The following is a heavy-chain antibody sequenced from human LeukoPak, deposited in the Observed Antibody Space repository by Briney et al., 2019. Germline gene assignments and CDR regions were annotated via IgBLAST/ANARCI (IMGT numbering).Heavy chain of an antibody. CDR3: ATRGTVA. CDR2: INHSGNT. V-gene: IGHV4-34*01. J-gene: IGHJ4*02. CDR1: GGSFSDNY. Sequence: SETLSLTCAVYGGSFSDNYWNWIRQPPGKGLEWIGEINHSGNTNYSPSLKSRVTISVDTSKNQFSLKVSSVTAADTAVYYCATRGTVAWSQGTLVTVSS.